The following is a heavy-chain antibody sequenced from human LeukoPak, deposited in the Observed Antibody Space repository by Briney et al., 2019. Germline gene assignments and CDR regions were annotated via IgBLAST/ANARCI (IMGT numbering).Heavy chain of an antibody. Sequence: ASVKVSCKASGGTFSSYDISWVRQAPGQGLEWMGGIIPIFGTANYAQKFQGRVTITADESTSTAYMELSSLRSEDTAVYYCARDLAAAVYTSTHPPFDPWGQGTLVTVSS. D-gene: IGHD6-13*01. CDR1: GGTFSSYD. V-gene: IGHV1-69*13. CDR3: ARDLAAAVYTSTHPPFDP. CDR2: IIPIFGTA. J-gene: IGHJ5*02.